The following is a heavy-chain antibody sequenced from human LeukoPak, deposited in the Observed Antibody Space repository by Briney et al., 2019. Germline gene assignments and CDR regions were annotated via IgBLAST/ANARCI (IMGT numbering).Heavy chain of an antibody. CDR3: AGAYCGGDRYAGVAFDI. Sequence: GSLRLSCAASGFSSSSYSTNWVRQAPGKGLEWVSYISSSSTFIFYADSVKGRFTISRDNAKNSLYLQVNSLRAEDTAVYYCAGAYCGGDRYAGVAFDIWGKGTLVTFSS. V-gene: IGHV3-21*01. CDR1: GFSSSSYS. D-gene: IGHD2-21*02. J-gene: IGHJ3*02. CDR2: ISSSSTFI.